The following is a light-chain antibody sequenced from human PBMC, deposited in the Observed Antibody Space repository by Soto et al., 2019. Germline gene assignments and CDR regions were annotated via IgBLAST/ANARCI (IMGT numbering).Light chain of an antibody. Sequence: QSVLTQPASVSRSPGQSITISCTGTSSDVGGYNYVSWYQQHPGKAPKFMIYDVSNRPSGFSNRFSGSKSGNTASPTIFGLQAEDEADYYCSSYTTSNTRQIVFGTGTKVTVL. J-gene: IGLJ1*01. CDR3: SSYTTSNTRQIV. V-gene: IGLV2-14*01. CDR2: DVS. CDR1: SSDVGGYNY.